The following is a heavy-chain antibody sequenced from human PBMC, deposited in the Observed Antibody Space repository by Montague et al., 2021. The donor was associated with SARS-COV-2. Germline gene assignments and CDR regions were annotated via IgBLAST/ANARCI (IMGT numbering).Heavy chain of an antibody. Sequence: SETLSLTCTVSGGSLSSDYWSWIRQPPGKGLEWIGYIYYRGSTNYNPSLNSGVTLSVDTSKNQFSLKVYSVTAADTAVYYCGRGRQYNWFDAWGQGTLVTVSS. CDR3: GRGRQYNWFDA. D-gene: IGHD1-14*01. V-gene: IGHV4-59*01. CDR2: IYYRGST. J-gene: IGHJ5*02. CDR1: GGSLSSDY.